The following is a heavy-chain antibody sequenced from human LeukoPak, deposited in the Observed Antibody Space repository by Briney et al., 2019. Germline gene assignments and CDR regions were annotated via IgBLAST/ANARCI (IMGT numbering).Heavy chain of an antibody. CDR3: AKDPYCYGSYFDY. CDR1: GFTFSGCG. D-gene: IGHD5-18*01. J-gene: IGHJ4*02. V-gene: IGHV3-30*02. CDR2: IWYDGRDK. Sequence: GGSLRLSCAASGFTFSGCGMHWFRQAPDKGLEWVAFIWYDGRDKYYTDSVKGRFTISRDNSKNTLYLQMNSLRAEDTAMYYCAKDPYCYGSYFDYWGQGTLVTVSS.